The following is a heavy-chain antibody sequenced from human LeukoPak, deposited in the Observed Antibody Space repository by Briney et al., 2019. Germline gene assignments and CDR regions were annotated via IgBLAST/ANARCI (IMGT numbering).Heavy chain of an antibody. CDR3: ARDYGGNGFDY. D-gene: IGHD4-23*01. CDR1: GFAFSSYS. CDR2: ISSSSSYV. Sequence: GGSLRLSCAASGFAFSSYSMNWVRQAPGKGLEWVSSISSSSSYVYYADSVKGRLTISRDNAKNSLYLQMNSLRAEDTAVYYCARDYGGNGFDYWGQGTLVTVSS. V-gene: IGHV3-21*01. J-gene: IGHJ4*02.